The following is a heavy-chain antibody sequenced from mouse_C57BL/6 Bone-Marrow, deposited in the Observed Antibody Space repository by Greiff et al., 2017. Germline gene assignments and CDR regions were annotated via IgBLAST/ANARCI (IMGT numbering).Heavy chain of an antibody. D-gene: IGHD2-4*01. CDR2: IHSNSGSS. Sequence: QVQLQQPGAELVKPGASVSLSCKASGYTFTSYWMHWVQQRPGQGLEWIGMIHSNSGSSNYHDMYKSKATLTVDKSSSKAYMQHSSLTSEDSAVYYGARGDYDTWFAYWGQGTLVTVSA. CDR3: ARGDYDTWFAY. V-gene: IGHV1-64*01. CDR1: GYTFTSYW. J-gene: IGHJ3*01.